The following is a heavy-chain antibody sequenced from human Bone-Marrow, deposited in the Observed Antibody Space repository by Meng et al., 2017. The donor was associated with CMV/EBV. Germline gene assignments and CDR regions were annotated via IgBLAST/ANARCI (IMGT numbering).Heavy chain of an antibody. D-gene: IGHD6-13*01. CDR3: ARAPLRYSSSWYLGWFDP. Sequence: SETLSLTCTASGGSISSYYWSWIRQPPGKGLEWIGYIYYSGSTNYNPSLKTRVTISVDMSKNQFSLKLSSVTAADTAVYYCARAPLRYSSSWYLGWFDPWGQGTLVTVSS. CDR2: IYYSGST. CDR1: GGSISSYY. J-gene: IGHJ5*02. V-gene: IGHV4-59*01.